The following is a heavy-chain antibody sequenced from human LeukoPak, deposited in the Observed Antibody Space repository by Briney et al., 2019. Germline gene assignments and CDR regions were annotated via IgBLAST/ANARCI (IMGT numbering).Heavy chain of an antibody. J-gene: IGHJ4*02. Sequence: GGSLRLSCAASGFTFNNFSMSWVRQAPGKGLEWVSSISGSGRSTYYADSVKARSTTSRDTSKSTLYLQMGSLRADDTAVYYCPKTRYPRLFDYWGQGALVTVSS. CDR3: PKTRYPRLFDY. CDR1: GFTFNNFS. CDR2: ISGSGRST. D-gene: IGHD1-1*01. V-gene: IGHV3-23*01.